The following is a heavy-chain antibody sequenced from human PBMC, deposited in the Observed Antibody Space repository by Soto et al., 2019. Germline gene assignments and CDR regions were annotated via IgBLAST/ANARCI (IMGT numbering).Heavy chain of an antibody. CDR2: ISAYNGNT. CDR3: AIGIAVAGSWFDP. CDR1: GYTFTSYG. D-gene: IGHD6-19*01. J-gene: IGHJ5*02. V-gene: IGHV1-18*01. Sequence: GASVKVSSKASGYTFTSYGISWVRQAPGQGLEWMGWISAYNGNTNYAQKLQGRVTMTTDTSTSTAYMELRGLRSDDTAVYYCAIGIAVAGSWFDPWGQGTLVTVSS.